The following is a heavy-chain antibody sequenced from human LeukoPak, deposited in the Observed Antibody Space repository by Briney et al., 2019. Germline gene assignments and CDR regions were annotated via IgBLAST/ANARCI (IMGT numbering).Heavy chain of an antibody. V-gene: IGHV4-61*08. CDR1: GYAITSGGFS. CDR2: IYYSGST. Sequence: PSQTLSLTCTVSGYAITSGGFSWNWIRQPPGKGLEWIGYIYYSGSTNYNPSLKSRVTISVDTSKNQFSLKLSSVTAADTAVYYCARDFTDSGSSLVYYYYYYMDVWGKGTTVTVSS. D-gene: IGHD1-26*01. J-gene: IGHJ6*03. CDR3: ARDFTDSGSSLVYYYYYYMDV.